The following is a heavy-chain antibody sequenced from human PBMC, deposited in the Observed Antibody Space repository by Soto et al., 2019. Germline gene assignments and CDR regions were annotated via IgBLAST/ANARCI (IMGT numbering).Heavy chain of an antibody. J-gene: IGHJ4*02. CDR3: ARGDYYDSSGYYHFDY. CDR1: GFTLSSYA. D-gene: IGHD3-22*01. Sequence: GSLRLSCAASGFTLSSYAMNWVRQAPGKGLEWVSAISGSGDRTYYADSVKGRFTVSRDNSKNTLYLQMNSLRAEDTAVYYCARGDYYDSSGYYHFDYWGQGTLVTVSS. CDR2: ISGSGDRT. V-gene: IGHV3-23*01.